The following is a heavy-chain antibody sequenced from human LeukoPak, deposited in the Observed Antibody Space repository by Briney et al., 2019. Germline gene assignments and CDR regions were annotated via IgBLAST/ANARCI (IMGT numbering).Heavy chain of an antibody. J-gene: IGHJ4*02. CDR3: ARRENDY. CDR2: IYYTGST. CDR1: GGSISSSSYY. V-gene: IGHV4-39*01. Sequence: SETLSLTCTVSGGSISSSSYYWAWIRQPPGKGLEWIGSIYYTGSTYYNPSLKSRVTISVDTSKNQFSLKLSSVTAADTAVYYCARRENDYWGQGTLVTVSS.